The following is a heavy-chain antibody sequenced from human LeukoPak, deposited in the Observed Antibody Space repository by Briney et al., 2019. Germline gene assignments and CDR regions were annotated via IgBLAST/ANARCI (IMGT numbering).Heavy chain of an antibody. CDR2: ISWNSGSI. V-gene: IGHV3-9*01. Sequence: GGSLRLSCAASGFTFDDYAMHWVRQAPGKGLEWVSGISWNSGSIGYADSVKGRFTISRDNAKNSLYLQMNGLRAEDTALYYCAKDPYYDILTGYSGFDYWGQGTLVTVSS. CDR3: AKDPYYDILTGYSGFDY. J-gene: IGHJ4*02. D-gene: IGHD3-9*01. CDR1: GFTFDDYA.